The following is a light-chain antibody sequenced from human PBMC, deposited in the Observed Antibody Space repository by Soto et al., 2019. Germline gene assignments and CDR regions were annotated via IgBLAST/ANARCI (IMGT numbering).Light chain of an antibody. Sequence: QSALTQPASVSGSPGQSITISCTGTSSDVGGYNYVPWYQQHPGKAPKLMIYDVRNRASGASNRFSGSKSGNTASLTISGLQAEDEADYYCTSYTSSSTLYVFGTGTKVTVL. CDR3: TSYTSSSTLYV. CDR2: DVR. V-gene: IGLV2-14*01. J-gene: IGLJ1*01. CDR1: SSDVGGYNY.